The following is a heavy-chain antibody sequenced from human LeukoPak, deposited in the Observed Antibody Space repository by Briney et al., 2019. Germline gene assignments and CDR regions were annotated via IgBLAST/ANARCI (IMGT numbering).Heavy chain of an antibody. CDR3: ARQKVAGHFDY. J-gene: IGHJ4*02. CDR1: GGSISSSSYY. D-gene: IGHD6-19*01. V-gene: IGHV4-39*01. Sequence: PSETLSLTCTVSGGSISSSSYYWGWIRQPPGKGLEWIGSIYYSGSTYYNPSLKSRVTISVDTSRNQFSLKLSSVTAADTAVYYCARQKVAGHFDYWGQGTLVTVSS. CDR2: IYYSGST.